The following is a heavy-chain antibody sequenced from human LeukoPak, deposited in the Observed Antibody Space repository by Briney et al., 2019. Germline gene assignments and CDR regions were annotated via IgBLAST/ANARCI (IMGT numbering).Heavy chain of an antibody. CDR2: INPRDRST. J-gene: IGHJ4*02. V-gene: IGHV1-46*01. CDR1: GYTFTNYF. D-gene: IGHD2-2*01. Sequence: ASVKVSCKASGYTFTNYFIHWVRQAPGQGLEWMGIINPRDRSTDYPQKFQGRVAMTRDTSTTTVHMVLSSLRSEDTALYYCASSFCSSTSCALNYFDYWGQGTLVTVSS. CDR3: ASSFCSSTSCALNYFDY.